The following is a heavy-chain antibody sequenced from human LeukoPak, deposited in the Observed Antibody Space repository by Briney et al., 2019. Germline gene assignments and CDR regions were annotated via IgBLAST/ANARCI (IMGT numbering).Heavy chain of an antibody. CDR2: INHSGRT. J-gene: IGHJ4*02. V-gene: IGHV4-34*01. D-gene: IGHD2-21*02. Sequence: PSETLSLTCAVYGGSFSDYFWGWIRQPPGKGLEWIGEINHSGRTYYNPSLKSRVTMSVDTSKNQFSLKLSSVTAADTAVYYCARLIGDWGLDYWGQGTLVTVSS. CDR1: GGSFSDYF. CDR3: ARLIGDWGLDY.